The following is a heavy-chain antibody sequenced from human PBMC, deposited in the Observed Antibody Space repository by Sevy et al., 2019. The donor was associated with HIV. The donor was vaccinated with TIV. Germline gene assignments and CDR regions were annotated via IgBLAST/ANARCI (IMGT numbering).Heavy chain of an antibody. D-gene: IGHD5-18*01. J-gene: IGHJ5*02. V-gene: IGHV4-39*01. CDR1: GGSISSSSYY. Sequence: SETLSLTCTVSGGSISSSSYYWGWIRQPPGKGLEWIGSIYYSGSTYYNPSLKSRVTISVDTSKNQFSLKLSSVTAADTAVYYCARQWIQLSPKSKQNWFDPWGQGTLATVSS. CDR2: IYYSGST. CDR3: ARQWIQLSPKSKQNWFDP.